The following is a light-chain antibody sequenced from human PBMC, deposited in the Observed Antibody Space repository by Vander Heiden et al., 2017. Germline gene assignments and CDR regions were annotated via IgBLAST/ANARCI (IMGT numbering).Light chain of an antibody. CDR2: DVS. Sequence: QSALTQPASVSESPGQSITISCTGTSSDIGGYNYVSWYQQHPDKAPKLIIYDVSNQPSGVSNRFSGSKSGNTASLTISGLQAEDEADYYCSSYSSSSTLLVFGTGTKVTVL. CDR3: SSYSSSSTLLV. CDR1: SSDIGGYNY. J-gene: IGLJ1*01. V-gene: IGLV2-14*03.